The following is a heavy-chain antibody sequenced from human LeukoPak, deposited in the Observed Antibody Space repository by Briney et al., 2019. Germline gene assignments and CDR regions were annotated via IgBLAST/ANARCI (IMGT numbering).Heavy chain of an antibody. D-gene: IGHD1/OR15-1a*01. J-gene: IGHJ4*02. CDR1: GFPFIGHW. V-gene: IGHV3-7*01. CDR2: IKDDGSQK. Sequence: GGSLRLACTVSGFPFIGHWMNWVRQAPGKGMEWVANIKDDGSQKVYVASVEGRFTIYRDNPKQSVYLQMNSLRAEDTAVYYCATRNNFEYWGQGILVTVSS. CDR3: ATRNNFEY.